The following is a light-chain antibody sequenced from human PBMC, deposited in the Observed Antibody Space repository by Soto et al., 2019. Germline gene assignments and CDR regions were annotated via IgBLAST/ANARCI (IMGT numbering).Light chain of an antibody. CDR2: DVS. CDR3: SSYTSSSTYV. J-gene: IGLJ1*01. V-gene: IGLV2-14*01. CDR1: SSDVGGYNY. Sequence: QSVLTQPASVYGSPGQSITISCTGTSSDVGGYNYVSWYQQHPGKAPKLMIYDVSNRPSGVSNRFSGSKSGNTASLTISVLQAEDEADYYCSSYTSSSTYVFGTGTKVTVL.